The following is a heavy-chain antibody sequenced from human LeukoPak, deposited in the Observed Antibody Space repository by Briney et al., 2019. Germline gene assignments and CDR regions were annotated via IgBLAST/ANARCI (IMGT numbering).Heavy chain of an antibody. D-gene: IGHD6-13*01. Sequence: GGSLRLSCSASGFTFSTYAMHWVRQAPGKGLEYVSVISSSGGSTYYADSVKGRSTISRDNSKNTLYLQMSSLRPEDTAVYYCVKGGYSSSWYLFDYWGQGTLVTVSS. V-gene: IGHV3-64D*06. CDR3: VKGGYSSSWYLFDY. J-gene: IGHJ4*02. CDR1: GFTFSTYA. CDR2: ISSSGGST.